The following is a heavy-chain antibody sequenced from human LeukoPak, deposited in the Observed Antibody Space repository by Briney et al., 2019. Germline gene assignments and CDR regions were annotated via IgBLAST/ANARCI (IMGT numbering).Heavy chain of an antibody. CDR2: IYSGGST. CDR3: ARDYPYYYDGSGYYSFDY. Sequence: PGGSLRLSCAASGFTVSSNYMSWVRRAPGKGLEWVSVIYSGGSTYYADSVKGRFTISRDNSKNTLYLQMNSLSPEDTAVYYCARDYPYYYDGSGYYSFDYWGQGTLVTVSS. D-gene: IGHD3-22*01. V-gene: IGHV3-66*01. J-gene: IGHJ4*02. CDR1: GFTVSSNY.